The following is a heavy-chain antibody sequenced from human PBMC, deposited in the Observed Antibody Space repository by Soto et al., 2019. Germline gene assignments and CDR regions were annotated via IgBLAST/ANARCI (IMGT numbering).Heavy chain of an antibody. CDR2: IYYSGST. V-gene: IGHV4-31*02. Sequence: LCGGSISSGGYYWSWIRQHPGKGLEWIGYIYYSGSTYYNPSLKSRVTISVDTSKNQFSLKLSSVTAADTAVYYCARAEQQLVFDYWGQGTLVTVSS. CDR1: GGSISSGGYY. J-gene: IGHJ4*02. CDR3: ARAEQQLVFDY. D-gene: IGHD6-13*01.